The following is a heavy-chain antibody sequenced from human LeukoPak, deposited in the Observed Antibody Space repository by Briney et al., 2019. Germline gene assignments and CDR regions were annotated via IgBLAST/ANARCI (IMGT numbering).Heavy chain of an antibody. J-gene: IGHJ4*02. Sequence: PGRSLRLSCAASGFTFSSYAMHWVRQAPGKGLEWVAVISYDGSNKYYADSVKGPFTISRDNSKNTLYLQMNSLRPEDTAMYYCVTPSGYGDSWGQGTLVTVSS. CDR2: ISYDGSNK. D-gene: IGHD5-12*01. CDR3: VTPSGYGDS. V-gene: IGHV3-30-3*01. CDR1: GFTFSSYA.